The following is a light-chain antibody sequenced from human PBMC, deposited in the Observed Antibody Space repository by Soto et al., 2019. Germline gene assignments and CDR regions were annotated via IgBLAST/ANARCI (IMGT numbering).Light chain of an antibody. J-gene: IGKJ1*01. V-gene: IGKV3-20*01. CDR2: GAS. CDR1: QSVSSSY. CDR3: QQYDSSPKP. Sequence: EIALTQSPGTLSLSPGERATLSCRASQSVSSSYLAWYQQKPGQAPRLLIYGASSRATGIPDRFSGSGSGTDFTLTISRLEPEDFAVYYCQQYDSSPKPFGQGTKVDIK.